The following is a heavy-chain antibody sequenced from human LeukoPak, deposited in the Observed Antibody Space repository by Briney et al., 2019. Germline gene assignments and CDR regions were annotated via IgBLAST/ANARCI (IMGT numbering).Heavy chain of an antibody. CDR3: ASSWSGYYAFYYYYYMDV. D-gene: IGHD3-3*01. J-gene: IGHJ6*03. V-gene: IGHV1-69*13. CDR2: IIPIFGTA. Sequence: GASVKVSCKASGGTFSSYAISWVRQAPGQGLEWMGGIIPIFGTANYAQKFQGRVTITADESTSTAYMELCSLRSEDTAVYYCASSWSGYYAFYYYYYMDVWGKGTTVTVSS. CDR1: GGTFSSYA.